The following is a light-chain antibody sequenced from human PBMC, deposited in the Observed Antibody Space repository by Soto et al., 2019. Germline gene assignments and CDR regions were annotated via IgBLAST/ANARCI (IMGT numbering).Light chain of an antibody. J-gene: IGLJ2*01. CDR2: EVS. V-gene: IGLV2-8*01. Sequence: QSALTQPPSASGSPGQSVTISCTGSSSDVGGYNYVSWYQQHPGKAPKLIISEVSNRPSGVPDRFSGSKSGNTASLTVSGLQAEDEAAYYCSSFAGSNNLIFGGGTKVTVL. CDR1: SSDVGGYNY. CDR3: SSFAGSNNLI.